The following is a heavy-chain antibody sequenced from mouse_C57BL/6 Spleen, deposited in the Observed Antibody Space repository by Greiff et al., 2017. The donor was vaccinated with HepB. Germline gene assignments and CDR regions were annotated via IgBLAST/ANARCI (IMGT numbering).Heavy chain of an antibody. CDR1: GYTFTSYW. CDR3: ARAITTVVALDFDV. D-gene: IGHD1-1*01. Sequence: QVQLKQSGTELVKPGASVKLSCKASGYTFTSYWMHWVKQRPGQGLEWIGNINPSNGGTNYNEKFKSKATLTVDKSSSTAYMQLSSLTSEDSAVYYCARAITTVVALDFDVWGTGATVTVSS. CDR2: INPSNGGT. J-gene: IGHJ1*03. V-gene: IGHV1-53*01.